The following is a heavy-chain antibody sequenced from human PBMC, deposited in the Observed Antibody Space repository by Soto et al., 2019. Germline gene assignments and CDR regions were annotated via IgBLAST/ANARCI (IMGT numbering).Heavy chain of an antibody. J-gene: IGHJ4*01. CDR1: GYTFTSYY. Sequence: ASVKVSCKASGYTFTSYYMHWVRQAPGQGPEWMGIINTITGTPSYAQNFQGRVTMTRDTSTGTVYMELSSLTSEDSALYYCARPLGSGWGYYFDYWGHGTLVTVSS. D-gene: IGHD6-19*01. V-gene: IGHV1-46*01. CDR3: ARPLGSGWGYYFDY. CDR2: INTITGTP.